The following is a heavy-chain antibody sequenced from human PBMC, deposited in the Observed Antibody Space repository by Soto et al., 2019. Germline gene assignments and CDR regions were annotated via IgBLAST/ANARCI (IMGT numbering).Heavy chain of an antibody. Sequence: PSETLSLTCTVSGGSISSGDYYWSWIRQPPGKGLEWIGYIYYSGSTYYNPSLKSRVTISVDTSKNQFSLKLSSVTAADTAVYYCAREVRLGTTIKYGMDVWGQGTTVAVSS. D-gene: IGHD5-12*01. CDR3: AREVRLGTTIKYGMDV. CDR2: IYYSGST. J-gene: IGHJ6*02. V-gene: IGHV4-30-4*01. CDR1: GGSISSGDYY.